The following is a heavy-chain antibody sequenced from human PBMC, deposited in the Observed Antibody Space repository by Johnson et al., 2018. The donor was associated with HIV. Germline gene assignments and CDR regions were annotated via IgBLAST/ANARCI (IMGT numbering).Heavy chain of an antibody. J-gene: IGHJ3*02. D-gene: IGHD6-13*01. CDR3: ARDLSPFLVNSSRAFDI. Sequence: VQLVESGGGLVQPGGSLRLSCAASRITFSRYWMTWVRQAPGKGLEWVANIKQDGSNKYYADSVKGRFTISRDNSKNTLYLQMNRLRAEDTAVYYCARDLSPFLVNSSRAFDIWGQGTMVTVSS. CDR1: RITFSRYW. V-gene: IGHV3-7*01. CDR2: IKQDGSNK.